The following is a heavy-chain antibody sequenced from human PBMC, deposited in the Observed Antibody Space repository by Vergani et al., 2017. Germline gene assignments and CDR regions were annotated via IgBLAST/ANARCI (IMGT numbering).Heavy chain of an antibody. CDR1: GFTFSSYS. D-gene: IGHD2-2*01. Sequence: EVQLVESGGGLVKPGGSLRLSCAASGFTFSSYSMNWVRQAPGKGLEWVSSISSSSSYIYYADSVKGRFTISRDNAKNSLYLQMNSLRAEDTAVYYCARDQSYANNVVVPAASLYYYGMDVWGQGTTVTVSS. CDR2: ISSSSSYI. CDR3: ARDQSYANNVVVPAASLYYYGMDV. V-gene: IGHV3-21*01. J-gene: IGHJ6*02.